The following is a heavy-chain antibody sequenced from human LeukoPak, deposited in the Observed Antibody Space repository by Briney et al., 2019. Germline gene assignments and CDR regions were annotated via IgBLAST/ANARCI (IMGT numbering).Heavy chain of an antibody. D-gene: IGHD3-3*01. CDR1: GGSFSGYY. J-gene: IGHJ3*02. CDR3: ARVRSAFDI. V-gene: IGHV4-34*01. CDR2: INHSGST. Sequence: TPSETLSLTCAVSGGSFSGYYWNWIRQPPGKGLGWIGEINHSGSTSYNPSLKSRVTISVDTSKNQFSLKLTSVTAADTAVYYCARVRSAFDIWGQGTMVTVFS.